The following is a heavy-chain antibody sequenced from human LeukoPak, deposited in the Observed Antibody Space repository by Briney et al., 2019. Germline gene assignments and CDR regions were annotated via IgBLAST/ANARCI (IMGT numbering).Heavy chain of an antibody. D-gene: IGHD5-18*01. CDR3: ARGRGYSAGFLES. Sequence: TPKVSCKTSGGTFSSYSFSWVRQAPGQGLEWIGGIICMLGTANYAQMFQGRVTITTEEFTSSAYMELSSLRSDDTAVYYCARGRGYSAGFLESWGQGTL. V-gene: IGHV1-69*05. J-gene: IGHJ1*01. CDR2: IICMLGTA. CDR1: GGTFSSYS.